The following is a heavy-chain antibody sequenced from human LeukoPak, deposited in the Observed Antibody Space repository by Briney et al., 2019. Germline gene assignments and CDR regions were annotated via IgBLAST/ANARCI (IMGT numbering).Heavy chain of an antibody. CDR1: GGTFSSHT. J-gene: IGHJ6*02. CDR3: ATSQRAPRYTIFGVVVRAYPRTNLYGMGV. D-gene: IGHD3-3*01. CDR2: ITPIFGTA. V-gene: IGHV1-69*01. Sequence: GASVKVSCKASGGTFSSHTISWVRQTPGQGLEWMGGITPIFGTAKYAQKFQGRVTITAVESMSTAYMELSSLRSEDTAVYYCATSQRAPRYTIFGVVVRAYPRTNLYGMGVWGQGTTVTVSS.